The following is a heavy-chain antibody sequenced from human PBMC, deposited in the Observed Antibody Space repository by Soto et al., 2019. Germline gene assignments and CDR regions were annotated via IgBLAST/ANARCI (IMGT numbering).Heavy chain of an antibody. CDR2: INSYGTSV. V-gene: IGHV3-74*01. D-gene: IGHD2-2*01. CDR1: GFTFSNYW. CDR3: ARYQLLPEHYYYYGMDV. Sequence: GGSLRLSCAASGFTFSNYWMHWVRQAPGKGLVWVSRINSYGTSVNYAESVKGRFTISRDNSKNTLYLQMNSLRAEDTAVYYCARYQLLPEHYYYYGMDVWGQGTTVTVSS. J-gene: IGHJ6*02.